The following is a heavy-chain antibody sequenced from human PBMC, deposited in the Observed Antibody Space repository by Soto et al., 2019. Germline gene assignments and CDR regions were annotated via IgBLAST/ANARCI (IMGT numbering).Heavy chain of an antibody. V-gene: IGHV3-33*01. J-gene: IGHJ6*02. CDR1: GFTFSSYG. Sequence: GGSLRLSCAASGFTFSSYGMHWVRQAPGKGLEWVAVIWYDGSNKYYSDSVKGRFTISRDNSKNTLYLQMNSLRAEDTAVYYCARVLGNPVIYGMDVWGQGTTVTVSS. CDR2: IWYDGSNK. CDR3: ARVLGNPVIYGMDV.